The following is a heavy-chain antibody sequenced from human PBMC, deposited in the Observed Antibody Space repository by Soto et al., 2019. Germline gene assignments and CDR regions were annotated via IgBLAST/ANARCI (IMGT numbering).Heavy chain of an antibody. CDR2: IYYSGST. V-gene: IGHV4-59*08. CDR1: GGSISSYY. J-gene: IGHJ4*02. Sequence: QVQLQESGPGLVKPSETLSLTCTVSGGSISSYYWSWIRQPPGKGLEWIGYIYYSGSTNYNPTLXSCAXIXIGKAKSHWPLKLSSVTAADTAVYYCARRDGYSFDCGGQGTLVTVSS. CDR3: ARRDGYSFDC.